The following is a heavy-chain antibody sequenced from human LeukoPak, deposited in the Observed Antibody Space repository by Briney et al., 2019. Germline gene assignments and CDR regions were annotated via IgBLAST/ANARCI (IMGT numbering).Heavy chain of an antibody. Sequence: SETLSLTCSVSGDSIRNYYWSWIRQPAGKGLEWIGRIYTSGSANYNPSLKSRVTMSVDTSKNQFSLKLSSVTAADTAVYYCARDPTQWLRYGYFDYWGQGTLVTVSS. J-gene: IGHJ4*02. CDR3: ARDPTQWLRYGYFDY. V-gene: IGHV4-4*07. CDR2: IYTSGSA. D-gene: IGHD5-12*01. CDR1: GDSIRNYY.